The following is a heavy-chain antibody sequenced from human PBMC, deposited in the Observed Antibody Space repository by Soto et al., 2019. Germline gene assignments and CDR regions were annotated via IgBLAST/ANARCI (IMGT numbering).Heavy chain of an antibody. V-gene: IGHV4-59*08. CDR2: IYYSGST. CDR1: GGSISSYY. D-gene: IGHD1-26*01. J-gene: IGHJ1*01. Sequence: QVQLQESGPGLVKPSETLSLTCTVSGGSISSYYWSWIRQPPRKGLEWIGYIYYSGSTNYNPSLKSRVTISVDTSKNQFSLKLSSVTAADTAVYYCARCGELGGSYPEYFQHWGQGTLVTVSS. CDR3: ARCGELGGSYPEYFQH.